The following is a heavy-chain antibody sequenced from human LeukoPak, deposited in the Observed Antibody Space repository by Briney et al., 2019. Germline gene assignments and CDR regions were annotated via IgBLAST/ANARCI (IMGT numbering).Heavy chain of an antibody. V-gene: IGHV1-18*01. J-gene: IGHJ6*03. D-gene: IGHD4-17*01. CDR1: GYTFTSYG. Sequence: ASVKVSCKTSGYTFTSYGLSWVRQAPGQGLEWMGWIITYNGNTYYSQKLQGRVTMTTDTSTSTAYMELRSLRSDDTAVYYCAKTTVTSEEYHYYYMDVWGKGTTVTVSS. CDR3: AKTTVTSEEYHYYYMDV. CDR2: IITYNGNT.